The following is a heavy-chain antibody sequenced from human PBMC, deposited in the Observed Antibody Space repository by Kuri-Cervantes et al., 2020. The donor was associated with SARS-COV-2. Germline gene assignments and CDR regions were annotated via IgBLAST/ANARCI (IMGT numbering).Heavy chain of an antibody. D-gene: IGHD4-17*01. Sequence: GGSLRLSCAASGFTFSNAWTNWVRQAPGKGLEWVGRIKSKTDGGTTDYAAPVKGRFTISRDDSKNTLYLQMNSLKTEDTAVYYCTTAPDYGDYVGPDYWGQGTLVTVSS. J-gene: IGHJ4*02. CDR1: GFTFSNAW. CDR3: TTAPDYGDYVGPDY. V-gene: IGHV3-15*07. CDR2: IKSKTDGGTT.